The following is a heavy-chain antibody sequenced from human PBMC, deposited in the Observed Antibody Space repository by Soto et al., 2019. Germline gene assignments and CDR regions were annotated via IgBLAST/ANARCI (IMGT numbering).Heavy chain of an antibody. CDR2: VYSAAGT. CDR1: GFIVNGKKY. V-gene: IGHV3-53*01. Sequence: DVQVEESGGGLIQPGGSLRLSCADSGFIVNGKKYLTWVRQASGKGLELLSAVYSAAGTFYADSVKGRFTVSLDNVKNTVYLHMNSLRAEDTGGYYCANWRFREHALDVWGPGMRVTVSA. J-gene: IGHJ3*01. CDR3: ANWRFREHALDV. D-gene: IGHD1-1*01.